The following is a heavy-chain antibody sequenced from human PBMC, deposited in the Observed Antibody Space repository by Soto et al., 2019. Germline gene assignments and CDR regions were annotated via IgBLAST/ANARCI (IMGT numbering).Heavy chain of an antibody. CDR3: TFQSPPQYYFDY. CDR2: IKSKTDGGTT. CDR1: GITSSNAW. V-gene: IGHV3-15*07. J-gene: IGHJ4*02. Sequence: GSLRLSCAASGITSSNAWMNWVRQAPGKGLEWVGRIKSKTDGGTTDYAAPVKGRFTISRDDSKNTLYLQMNSLKTEDTAVYYCTFQSPPQYYFDYWGQGTLVTVSS.